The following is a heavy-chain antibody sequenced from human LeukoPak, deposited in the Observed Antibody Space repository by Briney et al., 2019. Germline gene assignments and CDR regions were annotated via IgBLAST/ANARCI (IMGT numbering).Heavy chain of an antibody. CDR3: AKEGSLRYFDWLLSGDFDY. CDR1: GFTFSSYA. J-gene: IGHJ4*02. D-gene: IGHD3-9*01. Sequence: GGSLRLSCAASGFTFSSYAMSWVRQAPGEGLEWVSAISGSGGSTYYADSVKGRFTISRDNSKNTLYLQMNSLRAEDTAVYYCAKEGSLRYFDWLLSGDFDYWGQGTLVTVSS. V-gene: IGHV3-23*01. CDR2: ISGSGGST.